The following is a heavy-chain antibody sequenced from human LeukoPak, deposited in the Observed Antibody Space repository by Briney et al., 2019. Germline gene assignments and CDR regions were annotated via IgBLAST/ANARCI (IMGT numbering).Heavy chain of an antibody. CDR3: ASEYSSSSGFDY. Sequence: GGSLRLSCAASGFTFSSYSMNWVRQAPGKGLEWVSSISSSSSYIYYADSVKGRFTISRDNAKNSLYLQMNSLRAEDTAVYYCASEYSSSSGFDYWGQGTLVTVPS. J-gene: IGHJ4*02. CDR1: GFTFSSYS. CDR2: ISSSSSYI. D-gene: IGHD6-6*01. V-gene: IGHV3-21*01.